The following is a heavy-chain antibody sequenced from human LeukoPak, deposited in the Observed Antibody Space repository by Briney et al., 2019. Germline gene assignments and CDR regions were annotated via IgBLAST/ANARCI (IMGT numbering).Heavy chain of an antibody. V-gene: IGHV4-34*01. CDR1: GGSFSTYY. CDR3: ARGPTISETGYFDY. J-gene: IGHJ4*03. Sequence: PSETLSLTCAVYGGSFSTYYWSWIRQSPGKGLEWIAEINHRGDTNYNPSVKSLLTISVDTSKNQFSLKVSSLTAADTAVYYCARGPTISETGYFDYWGQGTLVTVSS. D-gene: IGHD1-1*01. CDR2: INHRGDT.